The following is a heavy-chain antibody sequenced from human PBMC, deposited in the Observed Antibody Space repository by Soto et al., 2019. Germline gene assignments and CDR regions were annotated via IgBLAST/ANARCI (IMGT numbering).Heavy chain of an antibody. Sequence: QVQLVQSGAEVKKPGSSVKVSCKASGGTFGNYALSWVRQAPGQGLEWMGKIIPVFGIANYAQKFQARITIIADRSTSTAYMELSSLRSEDTALYYCARMAVPGIYGEDVWGQGTTVTVSS. CDR2: IIPVFGIA. J-gene: IGHJ6*02. D-gene: IGHD3-10*01. CDR1: GGTFGNYA. V-gene: IGHV1-69*09. CDR3: ARMAVPGIYGEDV.